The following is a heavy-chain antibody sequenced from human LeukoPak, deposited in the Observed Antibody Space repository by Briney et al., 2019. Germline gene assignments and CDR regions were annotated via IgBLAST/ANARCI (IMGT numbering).Heavy chain of an antibody. V-gene: IGHV3-9*03. J-gene: IGHJ4*02. CDR2: ISWNSGSI. CDR1: GFTFDDYA. CDR3: AKGFSSGWYLGPADY. D-gene: IGHD6-19*01. Sequence: GRSLRLSCAASGFTFDDYAMHWVRQAPGKGLEWVSGISWNSGSIGYADSVKGRFTISRDNAKNSLYLQMNSLRAGDMALYYCAKGFSSGWYLGPADYWGQGTLVTVSS.